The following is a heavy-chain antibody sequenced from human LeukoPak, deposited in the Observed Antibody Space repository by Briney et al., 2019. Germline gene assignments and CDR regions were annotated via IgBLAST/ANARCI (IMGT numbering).Heavy chain of an antibody. J-gene: IGHJ4*02. CDR2: INPNSGGT. CDR1: GYTFTGYY. D-gene: IGHD6-19*01. CDR3: ARHLSIAVAPLWY. Sequence: GASVKVSCKASGYTFTGYYMHWVRQAPGQGLEWMGWINPNSGGTNYAQKFQGRVTMTRDTSTSTVYMELSSLRSEDTAVYYCARHLSIAVAPLWYWGQGTLVTVSS. V-gene: IGHV1-2*02.